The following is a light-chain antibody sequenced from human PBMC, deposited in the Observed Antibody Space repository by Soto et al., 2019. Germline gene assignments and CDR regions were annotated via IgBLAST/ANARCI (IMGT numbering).Light chain of an antibody. CDR3: QQYNDWPPIT. V-gene: IGKV3-15*01. J-gene: IGKJ5*01. CDR1: ESVSNN. CDR2: YAS. Sequence: IMMTQSPGTLSVSPGERATLSCRASESVSNNLAWYQQKPGHAPRLLIYYASTRATGIPDRFSGSGSGTEFTLTITSLQSEDFALYYCQQYNDWPPITFGQGTRLEIK.